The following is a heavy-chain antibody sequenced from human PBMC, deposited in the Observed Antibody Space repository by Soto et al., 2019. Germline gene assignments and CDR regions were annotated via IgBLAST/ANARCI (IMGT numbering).Heavy chain of an antibody. J-gene: IGHJ4*02. V-gene: IGHV4-59*01. Sequence: PSETLSLTCTVSGGSISSYYWSWIRQPPGKGLEWIGYIYYSGSTNYNPSLKSRVTISVDTSKNQFSLKLSSVTAADTAVYYCAREYYDILTGYPQRAFDYWGQGTLVTVSS. CDR3: AREYYDILTGYPQRAFDY. CDR1: GGSISSYY. D-gene: IGHD3-9*01. CDR2: IYYSGST.